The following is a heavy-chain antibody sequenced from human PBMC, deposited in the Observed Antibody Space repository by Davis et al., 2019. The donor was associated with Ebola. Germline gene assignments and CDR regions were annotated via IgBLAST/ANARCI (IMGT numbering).Heavy chain of an antibody. CDR3: TGTTVTSDY. Sequence: GESLKISCAASGFTFSGSAMHWVRQASGKGLEWVGRIRSKANSYATAYAASVKGRFTISRDDSKNTAYLQMNSLKTEDTAVYYCTGTTVTSDYWGQGTLVTGSS. J-gene: IGHJ4*02. D-gene: IGHD4-17*01. V-gene: IGHV3-73*01. CDR2: IRSKANSYAT. CDR1: GFTFSGSA.